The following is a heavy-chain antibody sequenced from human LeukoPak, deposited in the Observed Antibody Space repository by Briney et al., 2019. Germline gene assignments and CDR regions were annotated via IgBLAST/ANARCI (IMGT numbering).Heavy chain of an antibody. V-gene: IGHV1-2*02. CDR3: ARDQLLWFGELSSWFDP. CDR2: INPNSGGT. J-gene: IGHJ5*02. CDR1: GYTFTGYY. Sequence: ASVKVSCKASGYTFTGYYMHWVRQAPGQGLEWMGWINPNSGGTNYAQKFQGRVTMTRDTSISTAYMELSRPRSDDTAVYYCARDQLLWFGELSSWFDPWGQGTLVTVSS. D-gene: IGHD3-10*01.